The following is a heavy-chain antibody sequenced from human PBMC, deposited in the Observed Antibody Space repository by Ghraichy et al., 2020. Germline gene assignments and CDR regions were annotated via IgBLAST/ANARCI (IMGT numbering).Heavy chain of an antibody. D-gene: IGHD6-13*01. Sequence: SETLSLTCSVSGETISSSRSYWGWIRQPPGKGLEWIGNVLYSGHSYYNPALKSRVTMSVDTSENQISLNVTSVTAADTAMYFCARISAVSGTAPPDYWGQGILVSVSS. CDR2: VLYSGHS. CDR1: GETISSSRSY. J-gene: IGHJ4*02. CDR3: ARISAVSGTAPPDY. V-gene: IGHV4-39*07.